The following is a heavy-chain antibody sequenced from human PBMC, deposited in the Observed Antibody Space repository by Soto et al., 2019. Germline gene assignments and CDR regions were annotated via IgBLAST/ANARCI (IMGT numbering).Heavy chain of an antibody. V-gene: IGHV4-59*01. D-gene: IGHD3-3*01. CDR2: IYYSGST. CDR1: GGSISSYY. Sequence: SETLSLTCTVSGGSISSYYWSWIRQPPGKGLEWIGYIYYSGSTNYNPSLKSRVTISVDTSKNQFSLKLSSVTAADTAVYYCARSYYDLWSGDVYYWGQGSLVAVSS. CDR3: ARSYYDLWSGDVYY. J-gene: IGHJ4*02.